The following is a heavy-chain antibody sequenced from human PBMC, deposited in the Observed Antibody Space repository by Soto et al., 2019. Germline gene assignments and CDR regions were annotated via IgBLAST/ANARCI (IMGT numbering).Heavy chain of an antibody. CDR1: GFTFDDHA. J-gene: IGHJ4*02. V-gene: IGHV3-9*01. Sequence: VQLVESGGGLVRPGGSLRLSCAASGFTFDDHAMHWVRQAPGKGLEWISAITWNSVAFDYADSVKGRFTISRENAKNSLYLQMNSLRPEDTALYYCARERVRDFDGWGQGTLVTVSS. CDR3: ARERVRDFDG. D-gene: IGHD3-9*01. CDR2: ITWNSVAF.